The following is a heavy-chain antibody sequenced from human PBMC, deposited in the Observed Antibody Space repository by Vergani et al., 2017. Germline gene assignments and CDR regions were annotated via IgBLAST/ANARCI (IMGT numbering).Heavy chain of an antibody. V-gene: IGHV3-49*04. D-gene: IGHD5-18*01. CDR3: SRGRGYSFGYSDY. J-gene: IGHJ4*02. CDR2: IRNKAYGGTT. Sequence: VQLVESGGGVVQHGTSLRLSCVVSGFALNRHAMYWVRQAPGKGLEWVAFIRNKAYGGTTEYAASVKGRFTISRDDSKRLAYLQLSGLKTEDTAVYFCSRGRGYSFGYSDYWGQGTLVTVSS. CDR1: GFALNRHA.